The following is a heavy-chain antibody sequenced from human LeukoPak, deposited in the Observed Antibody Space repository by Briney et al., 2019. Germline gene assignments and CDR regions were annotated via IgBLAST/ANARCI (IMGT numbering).Heavy chain of an antibody. D-gene: IGHD3-10*01. CDR1: GFTFSHYN. CDR3: ARDLAGHYYGSGSSFDY. J-gene: IGHJ4*02. Sequence: GGSLRLSCAASGFTFSHYNIHWVRQAPGKGLEWVAFIRYDGNSEFYVDSVKGRFTISRDNAKNSLYLQMNSLRAEDTAVYYCARDLAGHYYGSGSSFDYWGQGTLVTVSS. CDR2: IRYDGNSE. V-gene: IGHV3-30*02.